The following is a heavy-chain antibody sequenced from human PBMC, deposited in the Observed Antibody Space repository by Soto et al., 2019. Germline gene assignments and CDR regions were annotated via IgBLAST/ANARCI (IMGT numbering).Heavy chain of an antibody. Sequence: KESGPTLVKPTQTLTLTCTFSGFSLSTSGVGVGWIRQPPGKALEWLALIYWDDDKRYSPSLKNRLTITKDTSKNQVVLTMTNMDPVDTATYYCAHRIRFGSGQDEYFQHWGQGTLVTVSS. V-gene: IGHV2-5*02. J-gene: IGHJ1*01. D-gene: IGHD3-3*01. CDR2: IYWDDDK. CDR3: AHRIRFGSGQDEYFQH. CDR1: GFSLSTSGVG.